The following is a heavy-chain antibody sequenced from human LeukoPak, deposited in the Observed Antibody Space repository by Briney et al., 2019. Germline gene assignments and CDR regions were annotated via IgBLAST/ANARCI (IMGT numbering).Heavy chain of an antibody. CDR3: AKDRRIAVVPADGLNWFDP. V-gene: IGHV3-30*02. D-gene: IGHD2-2*01. J-gene: IGHJ5*02. CDR1: GFTFSSYG. Sequence: GGSLRLSCAASGFTFSSYGMHWVRQAPGKGLEWVAFIRYDGSNKYYADSVKGRFTISRDNSKNTLYLQMNSLRAEDTAVYYCAKDRRIAVVPADGLNWFDPWGQGTLVTVSS. CDR2: IRYDGSNK.